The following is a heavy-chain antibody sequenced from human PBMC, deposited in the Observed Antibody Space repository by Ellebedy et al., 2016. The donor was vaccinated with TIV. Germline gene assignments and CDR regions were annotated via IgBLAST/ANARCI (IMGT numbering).Heavy chain of an antibody. D-gene: IGHD1-7*01. CDR3: TTESLELRVNFDY. Sequence: GGSLRLSCVASEWGFSNFGMHWVRQAPGKGLEWVALIWFDGTNEDYADSVKGRFTISRDNSKNTLYLQMNSLKTEDTAVYYCTTESLELRVNFDYWGQGALVTVSS. V-gene: IGHV3-33*03. J-gene: IGHJ4*02. CDR2: IWFDGTNE. CDR1: EWGFSNFG.